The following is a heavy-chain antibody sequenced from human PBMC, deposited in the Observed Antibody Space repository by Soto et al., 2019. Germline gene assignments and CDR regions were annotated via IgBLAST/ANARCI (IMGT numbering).Heavy chain of an antibody. Sequence: SVKVSCKASGGTFSSYTISWVRQAPGQGLEWMGRIIPILGIANYAQKFQGRVTITADKSTSTAYMELSSLRSEDTAVYYCARGISGYDFLIDYWGQGTLVTVSS. D-gene: IGHD5-12*01. CDR3: ARGISGYDFLIDY. V-gene: IGHV1-69*02. CDR1: GGTFSSYT. CDR2: IIPILGIA. J-gene: IGHJ4*02.